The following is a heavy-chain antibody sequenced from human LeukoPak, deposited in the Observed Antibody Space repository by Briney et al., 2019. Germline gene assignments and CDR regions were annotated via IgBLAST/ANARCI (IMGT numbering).Heavy chain of an antibody. J-gene: IGHJ4*02. V-gene: IGHV3-23*01. Sequence: GGSLRLSCAASGFTFSSSAMSWVRQAPGKGLEWVSAISNNGGYTYYADSVQGRFTISRDNSKSTLCLQMNSLRAEDTAVYYCASSFDYWGQGTLVTVSS. CDR2: ISNNGGYT. CDR1: GFTFSSSA. CDR3: ASSFDY.